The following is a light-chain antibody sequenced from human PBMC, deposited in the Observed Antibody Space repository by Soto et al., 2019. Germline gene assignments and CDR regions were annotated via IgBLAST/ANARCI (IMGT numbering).Light chain of an antibody. CDR3: QQATSFPRT. Sequence: EIVMKKSPATVSVSPGERATLSCRASQSVSSNLAWYQQKPGQAPRLVIYDASTRATGIPARFSGSGSGTEFTLTISSLQPEDFATYYCQQATSFPRTFGQGTKVDIK. CDR1: QSVSSN. V-gene: IGKV3-15*01. CDR2: DAS. J-gene: IGKJ1*01.